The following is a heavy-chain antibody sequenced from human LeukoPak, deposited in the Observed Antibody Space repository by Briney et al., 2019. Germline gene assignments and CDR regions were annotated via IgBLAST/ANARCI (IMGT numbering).Heavy chain of an antibody. V-gene: IGHV1-69*13. CDR2: IIPIFGTA. CDR1: GGTFSSYA. Sequence: SVKVSCKASGGTFSSYAISWVRQAPGQGLEWMGGIIPIFGTANYAQKFQGRVTITADESTSTAYMELSSLRSEDTAVYYCARMRGRYCSSNGCYVEYWGQGALVTVSS. CDR3: ARMRGRYCSSNGCYVEY. J-gene: IGHJ4*02. D-gene: IGHD2-2*01.